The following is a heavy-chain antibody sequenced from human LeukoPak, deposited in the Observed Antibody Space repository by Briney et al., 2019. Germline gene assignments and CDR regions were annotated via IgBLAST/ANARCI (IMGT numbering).Heavy chain of an antibody. D-gene: IGHD3-9*01. J-gene: IGHJ3*02. Sequence: ASVKVSCKVSGYTLTELSMHWVRQAPGKGLEWMGGFDPEDGETIYAQKFQGRVTMTEDTSTDTAYMELSSLRSEDTAVYYCATGNVRRIRYFDLKPGRRNDAFDIWGQGTKVTVSS. CDR1: GYTLTELS. CDR3: ATGNVRRIRYFDLKPGRRNDAFDI. CDR2: FDPEDGET. V-gene: IGHV1-24*01.